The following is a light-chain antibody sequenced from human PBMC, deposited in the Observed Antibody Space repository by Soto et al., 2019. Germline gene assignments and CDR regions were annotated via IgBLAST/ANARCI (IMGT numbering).Light chain of an antibody. V-gene: IGKV1-39*01. J-gene: IGKJ3*01. Sequence: DIQMTQSPSSLSASVGDRVTITCRASQFIISYLNWYQQKPGKAPKLLIYAASSLQSGVLSRFSGSGSGTDFTLTISSLQPEDFATYYCQQSYSTPPITFGPGTKVDIK. CDR3: QQSYSTPPIT. CDR2: AAS. CDR1: QFIISY.